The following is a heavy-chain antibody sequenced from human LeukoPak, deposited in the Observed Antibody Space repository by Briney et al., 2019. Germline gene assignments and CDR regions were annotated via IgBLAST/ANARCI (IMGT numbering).Heavy chain of an antibody. CDR3: ARDSQYFQH. CDR1: GFTFSNYN. V-gene: IGHV3-48*04. Sequence: GGSLRLSCAASGFTFSNYNMNWVRQAPGKGLEWVAYISSGSSTIFYADSVRGRFTISRDNAKNSLYLQMNSLRAEDTAVYYCARDSQYFQHWGQGTLVTVSS. CDR2: ISSGSSTI. J-gene: IGHJ1*01.